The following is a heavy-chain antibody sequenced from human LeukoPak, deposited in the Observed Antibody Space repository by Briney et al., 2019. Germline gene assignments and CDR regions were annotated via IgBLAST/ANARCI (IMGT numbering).Heavy chain of an antibody. CDR2: TYYRSKWYN. Sequence: SQTLSLTCGISGDSVSTNGVAWNWIRQSPSRGLEWLGRTYYRSKWYNDYAVSVKSRTTINPDTSRNQFSLQLNSVTPEDTAVYYCARGRSSAFDTWGQGTVVTVSS. CDR1: GDSVSTNGVA. V-gene: IGHV6-1*01. CDR3: ARGRSSAFDT. J-gene: IGHJ3*02.